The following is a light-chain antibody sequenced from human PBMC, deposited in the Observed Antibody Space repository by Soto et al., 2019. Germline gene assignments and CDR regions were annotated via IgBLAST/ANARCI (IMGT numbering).Light chain of an antibody. J-gene: IGLJ1*01. CDR2: DVS. Sequence: QSALTQPASVSGSPGQSITISCTGTNSDVGGYNYVSWYQHHPGKAPKRMIHDVSNRPSGVSNRFSGSKSGNTASLTISGLQAEDEADYYCSSYIPNNSTYVFGTGTKLTVL. CDR3: SSYIPNNSTYV. CDR1: NSDVGGYNY. V-gene: IGLV2-14*03.